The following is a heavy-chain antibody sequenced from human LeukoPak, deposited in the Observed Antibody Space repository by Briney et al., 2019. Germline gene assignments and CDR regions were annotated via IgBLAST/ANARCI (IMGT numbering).Heavy chain of an antibody. CDR1: GYTFTVLY. Sequence: GASVKVSCKASGYTFTVLYIHWVRQAPGQGLEWMGWVNPNSGGTNYAQKFQGRVTMTRDTSITTAYMDLSSLRSDDTAVYYCARDNYGIGDYWGQGTLVTVSS. V-gene: IGHV1-2*02. CDR3: ARDNYGIGDY. D-gene: IGHD4-11*01. J-gene: IGHJ4*02. CDR2: VNPNSGGT.